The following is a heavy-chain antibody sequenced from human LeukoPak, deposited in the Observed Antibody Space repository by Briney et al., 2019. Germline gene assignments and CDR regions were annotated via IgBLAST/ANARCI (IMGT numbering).Heavy chain of an antibody. Sequence: PGGSLRLSCAASGFTFSTYLMHWVRQAPGKGLVWVSRINTDGSITTYADSVKGRFTISRDNAKNTLFLQMDSLRGEDTAVYYCAREQYNSLYFDYWGQGTLVTVSS. J-gene: IGHJ4*02. CDR3: AREQYNSLYFDY. CDR1: GFTFSTYL. CDR2: INTDGSIT. D-gene: IGHD1-14*01. V-gene: IGHV3-74*03.